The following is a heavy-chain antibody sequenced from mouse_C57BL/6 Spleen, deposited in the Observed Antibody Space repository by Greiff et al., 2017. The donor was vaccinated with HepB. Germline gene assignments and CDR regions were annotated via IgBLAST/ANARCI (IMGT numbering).Heavy chain of an antibody. CDR3: TTLFYGSSSSYWYFDV. CDR1: GFTFSSYA. D-gene: IGHD1-1*01. J-gene: IGHJ1*03. Sequence: EVKLVESGEGLVKPGGSLKLSCAASGFTFSSYAMSWVRQTPEKRLEWVAYISSGGDYINYADTVKGRFTISRDNARNTLYLQMSSLKSEDTAMYYWTTLFYGSSSSYWYFDVWGTGTTVTVSS. CDR2: ISSGGDYI. V-gene: IGHV5-9-1*02.